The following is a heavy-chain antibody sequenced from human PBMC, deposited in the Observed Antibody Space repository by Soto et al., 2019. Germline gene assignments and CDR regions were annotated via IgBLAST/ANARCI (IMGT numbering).Heavy chain of an antibody. CDR1: GFTFTSSA. CDR3: AADFPYSYYLTPPSFDY. CDR2: IVVGSGNT. V-gene: IGHV1-58*01. J-gene: IGHJ4*02. D-gene: IGHD5-18*01. Sequence: ASVKVSCKASGFTFTSSAVQWVRQARGQRLEWIGWIVVGSGNTNYAQKFQERVTITRDMSTSTAYMELSSLRSEDTAVYYCAADFPYSYYLTPPSFDYWGQGTLVTVSS.